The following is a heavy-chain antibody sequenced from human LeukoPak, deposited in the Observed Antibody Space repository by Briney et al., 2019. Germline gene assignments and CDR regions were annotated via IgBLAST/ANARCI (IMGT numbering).Heavy chain of an antibody. D-gene: IGHD3-10*01. V-gene: IGHV3-21*04. CDR1: GFTFSSYS. CDR2: ISSSSSYI. CDR3: AKRNTMVRGGPCFDY. J-gene: IGHJ4*02. Sequence: GGSLRLSCAASGFTFSSYSMNWVRQAPGKGLEWVSSISSSSSYIYYADSVKGRFTISRDNAKNSLYLQMNSLRAEDTAIYYCAKRNTMVRGGPCFDYWGRGILVTVSS.